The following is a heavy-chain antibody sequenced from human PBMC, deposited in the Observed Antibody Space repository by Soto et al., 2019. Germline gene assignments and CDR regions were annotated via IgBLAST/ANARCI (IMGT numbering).Heavy chain of an antibody. J-gene: IGHJ4*02. V-gene: IGHV5-51*01. CDR3: ARVGRQQLVYYFDY. Sequence: PGESLKISCKASGYSFTSSWIAWVRQVPGKGLEWMVMIYPGDFDTRYNPSFQGHVTISADKSISTAYLQWSRLKASDTAVYYCARVGRQQLVYYFDYWGQGTLVTVSS. D-gene: IGHD6-13*01. CDR2: IYPGDFDT. CDR1: GYSFTSSW.